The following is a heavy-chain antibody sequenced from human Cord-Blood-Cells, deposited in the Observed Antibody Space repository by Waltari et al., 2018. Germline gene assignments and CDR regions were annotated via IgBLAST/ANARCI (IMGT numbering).Heavy chain of an antibody. V-gene: IGHV3-30-3*01. J-gene: IGHJ4*02. CDR1: GFTFSGYA. CDR2: ISYDGSNK. Sequence: VQLVGSGGGVVEPGRSLRRSCAASGFTFSGYATHWFRQAPGKGLEWVAVISYDGSNKYYTDSVKGRFTISRDNSKNTLYLQMNSLRAEDTAVYYCAREGIQLWFDYWGQGTLVTVSS. D-gene: IGHD5-18*01. CDR3: AREGIQLWFDY.